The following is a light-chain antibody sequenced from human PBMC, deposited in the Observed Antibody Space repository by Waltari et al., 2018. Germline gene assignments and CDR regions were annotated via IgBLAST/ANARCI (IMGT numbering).Light chain of an antibody. Sequence: QSVLTQPPSVSAAPGQKVTISCSGSSSNIGTSYVSWYQQLPGTAPKLLVYENDKRPSGIPDRFSGYKSGTAATLGITGLQTGDEADYCCGTWDSSLNGGVFGGGTKLTVL. CDR1: SSNIGTSY. J-gene: IGLJ2*01. CDR3: GTWDSSLNGGV. V-gene: IGLV1-51*02. CDR2: END.